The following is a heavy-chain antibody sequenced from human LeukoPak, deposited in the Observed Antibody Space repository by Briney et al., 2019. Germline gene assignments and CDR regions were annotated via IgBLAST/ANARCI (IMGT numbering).Heavy chain of an antibody. V-gene: IGHV5-51*01. CDR2: IDLSDSDT. CDR1: GFIFPSYW. Sequence: GESLKISCKGSGFIFPSYWIAWVRQMPGKGLEWMGIIDLSDSDTKYSPSFQGQVTFSADKSISTAYLQWSSLKASDTAMYYCARGRSGGSCYDYWGQGTLVTVSS. CDR3: ARGRSGGSCYDY. D-gene: IGHD2-15*01. J-gene: IGHJ4*02.